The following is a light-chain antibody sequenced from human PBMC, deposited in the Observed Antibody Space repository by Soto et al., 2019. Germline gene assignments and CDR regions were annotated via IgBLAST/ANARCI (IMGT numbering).Light chain of an antibody. CDR2: GAS. CDR3: QQYNNWPQT. V-gene: IGKV3-15*01. CDR1: QSVGSS. J-gene: IGKJ1*01. Sequence: EIVLTQSPATMSLSPGERATLSCRVSQSVGSSLAWYQQKPGQPPRLLIYGASTRAADVPARFSGGGSGTEFTLTISSLQSEDFAEYHCQQYNNWPQTFGQGTKVDIK.